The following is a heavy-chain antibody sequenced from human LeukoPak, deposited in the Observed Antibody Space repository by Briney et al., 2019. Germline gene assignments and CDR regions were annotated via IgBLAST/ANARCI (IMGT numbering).Heavy chain of an antibody. D-gene: IGHD3-22*01. J-gene: IGHJ4*02. V-gene: IGHV4-34*01. Sequence: SETLSLTCAVYGGSFSGYYWSWIRQPPGKGLEWIGEINHSGSTNYNPSLKSRVTISVDTSKNQFSLKLSSVTAADTAVYYCARGGCGYYIDYWGQGTLVTVSS. CDR2: INHSGST. CDR1: GGSFSGYY. CDR3: ARGGCGYYIDY.